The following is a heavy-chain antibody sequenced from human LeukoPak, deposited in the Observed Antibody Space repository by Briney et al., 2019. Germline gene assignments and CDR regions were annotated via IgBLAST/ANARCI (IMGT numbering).Heavy chain of an antibody. Sequence: SETLSLTCAVYGGSFSGHSWSWIRQPPGKGLEWIGEVIHGGSTNCNPSLKSRVTISVDTSKNQFSLKLSSVTAADTAVYYCAGYCSSTSCYPDGGFDPWGQGTLVTVSS. V-gene: IGHV4-34*12. CDR1: GGSFSGHS. CDR3: AGYCSSTSCYPDGGFDP. D-gene: IGHD2-2*01. CDR2: VIHGGST. J-gene: IGHJ5*02.